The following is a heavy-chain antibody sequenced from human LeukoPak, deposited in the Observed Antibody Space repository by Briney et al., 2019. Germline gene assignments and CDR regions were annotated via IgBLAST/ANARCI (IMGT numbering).Heavy chain of an antibody. D-gene: IGHD6-19*01. CDR2: ISAYNGNT. J-gene: IGHJ6*03. CDR3: ARDSLDSSGWYLYYYYMDV. V-gene: IGHV1-18*01. Sequence: ASVKVSCKASGYTFTSYGISWVRQAPGQGLEWMGWISAYNGNTNYAQKLQGRVTMTTDTSTSTAYMELRSLRSDDTAVYYCARDSLDSSGWYLYYYYMDVWGKGTTVTISS. CDR1: GYTFTSYG.